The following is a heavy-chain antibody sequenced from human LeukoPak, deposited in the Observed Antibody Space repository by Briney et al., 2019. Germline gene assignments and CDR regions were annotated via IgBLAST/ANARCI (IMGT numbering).Heavy chain of an antibody. J-gene: IGHJ4*02. D-gene: IGHD1-1*01. Sequence: PGGSLRLSCAASGFTVSRNYMSWVRQAPGQGLEWVSVSYSGGDTYYPDSVKGRFTVSRDNPKNTVYLQMNSLRAEDTAVYFCARSPVLDRNDWSFADWGQGTLVTVSS. CDR3: ARSPVLDRNDWSFAD. CDR1: GFTVSRNY. V-gene: IGHV3-53*01. CDR2: SYSGGDT.